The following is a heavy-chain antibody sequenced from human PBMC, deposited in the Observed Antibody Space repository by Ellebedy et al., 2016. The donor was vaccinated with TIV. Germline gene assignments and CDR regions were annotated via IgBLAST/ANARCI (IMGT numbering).Heavy chain of an antibody. CDR2: MNGTSSYV. CDR1: GFTFSTYS. Sequence: GESLKISCAASGFTFSTYSMNWVRQAPGKGLEWVSSMNGTSSYVHYADSVEGRFTISRDNAKNSLYLHMSSLRVEDTAVYYCARVHGDYRIDYWGPGTLVTVSS. D-gene: IGHD4-17*01. CDR3: ARVHGDYRIDY. J-gene: IGHJ4*02. V-gene: IGHV3-21*06.